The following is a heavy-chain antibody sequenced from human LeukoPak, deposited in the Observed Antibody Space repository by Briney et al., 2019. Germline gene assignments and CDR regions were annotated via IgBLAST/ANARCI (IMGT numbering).Heavy chain of an antibody. CDR1: GYTFTSYD. V-gene: IGHV1-8*03. CDR3: ARGPYCSSTSCYHNWFDP. D-gene: IGHD2-2*01. CDR2: MNPNSGNT. J-gene: IGHJ5*02. Sequence: ASVKVSCKGSGYTFTSYDINWVRQATGQGLEWMGWMNPNSGNTGYAQKFQGRVTITRNTSISPAYMQLSSLRSEYMAVYYCARGPYCSSTSCYHNWFDPWGQGTLVTVSS.